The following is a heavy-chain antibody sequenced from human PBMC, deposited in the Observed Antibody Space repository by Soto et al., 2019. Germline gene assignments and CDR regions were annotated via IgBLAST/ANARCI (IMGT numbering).Heavy chain of an antibody. CDR1: GDSISSGDYY. V-gene: IGHV4-30-4*01. CDR2: NYYSGST. D-gene: IGHD2-2*01. J-gene: IGHJ5*02. CDR3: AIEGENFGVPAAFDP. Sequence: QVQLQESGPGLVKPSQTLSLTCTVTGDSISSGDYYWSWIRQPPGKGLEWIGYNYYSGSTYYNPSLNIRVTESGDTSKNHFSLKLSSVTAADTSVYYCAIEGENFGVPAAFDPSGQGTLVAVSS.